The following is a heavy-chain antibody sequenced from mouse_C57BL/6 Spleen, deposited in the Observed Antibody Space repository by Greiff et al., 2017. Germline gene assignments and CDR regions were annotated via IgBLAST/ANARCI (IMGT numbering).Heavy chain of an antibody. CDR1: GYSITSDY. D-gene: IGHD1-1*01. J-gene: IGHJ1*03. CDR2: ISYSGST. CDR3: SRCATEGGLWYFDV. V-gene: IGHV3-8*01. Sequence: EVQLQESGPGLAKPSQSLSLTCSASGYSITSDYWHWIRQFPGHKLEYMGYISYSGSTYYKPSLKSQIHITRDTSKNHYFLQVNSVTTEDTATYYCSRCATEGGLWYFDVWGTGTTVTVSS.